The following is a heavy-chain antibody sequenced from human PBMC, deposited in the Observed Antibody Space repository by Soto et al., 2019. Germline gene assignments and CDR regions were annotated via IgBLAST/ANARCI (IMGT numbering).Heavy chain of an antibody. Sequence: QLQLVQSGAEVKKPGASVKVSCKASGRTFSNYALSWVRQAPGQGLEWMGWIIPISRTANYAQKFQGRVTITADESTSTAYMELSSLRSEDTAMYYCARDGYVSRLLLRYGRDVWGQGTTVIVSS. J-gene: IGHJ6*02. CDR3: ARDGYVSRLLLRYGRDV. V-gene: IGHV1-69*01. CDR1: GRTFSNYA. D-gene: IGHD2-2*03. CDR2: IIPISRTA.